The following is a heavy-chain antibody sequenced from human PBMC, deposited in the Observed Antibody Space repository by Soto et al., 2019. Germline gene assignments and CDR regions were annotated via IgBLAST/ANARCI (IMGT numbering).Heavy chain of an antibody. Sequence: QVQLVESGGGVVQPGRSLRLSCAASGFTFSSYGMHWVRQAPGKGLEWVAVISYDGSNKYYADSVKGRFTISRDNSKNTLYLQMNSLRAEDTAVYYCAKDLWNCMDVCGQGTTVTVSS. CDR2: ISYDGSNK. D-gene: IGHD1-7*01. J-gene: IGHJ6*02. CDR3: AKDLWNCMDV. V-gene: IGHV3-30*18. CDR1: GFTFSSYG.